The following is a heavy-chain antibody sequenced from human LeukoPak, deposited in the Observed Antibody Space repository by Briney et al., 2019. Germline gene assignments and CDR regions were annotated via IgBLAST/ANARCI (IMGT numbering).Heavy chain of an antibody. Sequence: SVTVSCKASGGTFSSYAISWVRQAPGQGLEWMGGIIPIFGTANYAQKFQGRVTITTDESTSTAYMELSSLRSEDTAVYYCARMEQSSGSYLDYWGQGTLVTVSS. CDR1: GGTFSSYA. D-gene: IGHD1-26*01. V-gene: IGHV1-69*05. J-gene: IGHJ4*02. CDR3: ARMEQSSGSYLDY. CDR2: IIPIFGTA.